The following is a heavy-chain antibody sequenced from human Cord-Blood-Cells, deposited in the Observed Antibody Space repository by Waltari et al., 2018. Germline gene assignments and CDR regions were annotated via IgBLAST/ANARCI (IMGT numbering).Heavy chain of an antibody. V-gene: IGHV4-34*01. Sequence: QVQLQQWGAGLLKPSETLSLTCAVYGGSFSGYYWSWIRQPPGKGLEWIGEINHSGSTNYNPSLKSRVTISVDTSKNQFARKLSSVTAADTAVYYCARATILGVVINAFDIWGQGTMVTVSS. J-gene: IGHJ3*02. D-gene: IGHD3-3*01. CDR3: ARATILGVVINAFDI. CDR1: GGSFSGYY. CDR2: INHSGST.